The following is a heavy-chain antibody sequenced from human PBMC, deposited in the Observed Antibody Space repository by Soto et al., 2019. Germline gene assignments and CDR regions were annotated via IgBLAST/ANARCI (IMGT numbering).Heavy chain of an antibody. CDR1: GGSLSSYY. CDR2: IYYSGST. D-gene: IGHD4-17*01. V-gene: IGHV4-59*01. J-gene: IGHJ4*02. Sequence: TSETLSLTCVVSGGSLSSYYWSWIRQPPGKGLEWIGYIYYSGSTNYNPSLKSRVTISVDTSKNQFSLKLSSVTAADTAVYYCARDYGDYFDFWGQGTLVTVSS. CDR3: ARDYGDYFDF.